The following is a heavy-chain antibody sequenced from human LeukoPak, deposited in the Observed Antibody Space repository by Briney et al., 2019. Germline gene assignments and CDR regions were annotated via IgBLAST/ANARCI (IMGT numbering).Heavy chain of an antibody. Sequence: GASVKVSCKASGGTFSSYAISWVRQAPGQGLEWMGWISAYNGNTNYAQKLQGRVTMTTDTSTSTAYMELRSLRSDDTAVYYCAREKSTGEIDYWGQGTLVTVSS. CDR2: ISAYNGNT. CDR3: AREKSTGEIDY. CDR1: GGTFSSYA. D-gene: IGHD7-27*01. V-gene: IGHV1-18*01. J-gene: IGHJ4*02.